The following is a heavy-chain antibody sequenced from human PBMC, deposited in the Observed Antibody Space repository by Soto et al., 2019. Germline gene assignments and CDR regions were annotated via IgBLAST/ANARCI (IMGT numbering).Heavy chain of an antibody. Sequence: SETLSLTCTVSGGPISSYYWSWIRQPAGKGLEWIGRIYTSGSTNYNPSLKSRVTMSVDTSKNQFSLKLSSVTAADTAVYYCARERAKAANFWRGYYGYQYYSGLDVGAQGTTVTVSS. J-gene: IGHJ6*01. V-gene: IGHV4-4*07. CDR2: IYTSGST. CDR3: ARERAKAANFWRGYYGYQYYSGLDV. CDR1: GGPISSYY. D-gene: IGHD3-3*01.